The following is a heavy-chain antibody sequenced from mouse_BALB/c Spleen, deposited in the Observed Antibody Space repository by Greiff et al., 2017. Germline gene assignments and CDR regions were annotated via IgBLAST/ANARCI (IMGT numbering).Heavy chain of an antibody. Sequence: QVQLKESGAELARPGASVKLSCKASGYTFTSYWMQWVKQRPGQGLEWIGAIYPGDGDTRYTQKFKGKATLTADKSSSTAYMQLSSLASEDSAVYYCARRNGNGYYYWGQGTTLTVSS. D-gene: IGHD2-3*01. J-gene: IGHJ2*01. V-gene: IGHV1-87*01. CDR2: IYPGDGDT. CDR3: ARRNGNGYYY. CDR1: GYTFTSYW.